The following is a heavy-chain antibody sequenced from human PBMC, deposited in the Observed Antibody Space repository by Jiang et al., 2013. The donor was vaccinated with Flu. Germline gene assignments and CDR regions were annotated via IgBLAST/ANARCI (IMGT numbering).Heavy chain of an antibody. V-gene: IGHV4-34*01. Sequence: YWSWIRQPPGKGLEWIGEINHSGSTNYNPSLKSRVTISVDTSKNQFSLKLSSVTAADTAVYYCARFPTYGDYSFDYWGQGTLVTVSS. CDR1: Y. D-gene: IGHD4-17*01. CDR2: INHSGST. CDR3: ARFPTYGDYSFDY. J-gene: IGHJ4*02.